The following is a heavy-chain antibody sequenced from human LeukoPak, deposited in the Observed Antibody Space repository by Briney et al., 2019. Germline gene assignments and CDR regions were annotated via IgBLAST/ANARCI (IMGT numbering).Heavy chain of an antibody. CDR3: AHTLKLYYYDSSAEGLDFDY. Sequence: SGPTLVKPTQTLTLTCTFSGFSLSTSGVGVGWIRQPPGKALEWLALIYWDDDKRYSPSLKSRLTITKDTSKNQVVLTMTNMDPVDTATYYCAHTLKLYYYDSSAEGLDFDYWGQGTLVTVFS. D-gene: IGHD3-22*01. CDR1: GFSLSTSGVG. V-gene: IGHV2-5*02. CDR2: IYWDDDK. J-gene: IGHJ4*02.